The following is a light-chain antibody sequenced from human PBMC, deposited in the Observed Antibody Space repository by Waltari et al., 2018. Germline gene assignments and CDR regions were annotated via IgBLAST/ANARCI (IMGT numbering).Light chain of an antibody. CDR1: ENVNTY. CDR2: KAS. Sequence: DIQMTQSPSSLSASVGDRVTITCRASENVNTYLNWYQQKPGKAPKLLVYKASTLQSGVPSRFSGSGSGTDYTFTISSLQSEDVATFYCQHGYGTPFTFGPGTKLEIK. J-gene: IGKJ3*01. V-gene: IGKV1-39*01. CDR3: QHGYGTPFT.